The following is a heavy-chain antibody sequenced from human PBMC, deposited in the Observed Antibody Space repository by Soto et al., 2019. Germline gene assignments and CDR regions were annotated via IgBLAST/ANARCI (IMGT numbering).Heavy chain of an antibody. CDR2: ISSSSSYI. V-gene: IGHV3-21*01. CDR3: ARDKGASTTATPNWFDP. CDR1: GFTFSSYS. Sequence: GGSLRLSCAASGFTFSSYSMNWVRQAPGKGLEWVSSISSSSSYIYYADSVKGRFTISRDNAKNSLYLQMNSLRAEDTAVYYCARDKGASTTATPNWFDPWGQGTLVTVSS. D-gene: IGHD2-15*01. J-gene: IGHJ5*02.